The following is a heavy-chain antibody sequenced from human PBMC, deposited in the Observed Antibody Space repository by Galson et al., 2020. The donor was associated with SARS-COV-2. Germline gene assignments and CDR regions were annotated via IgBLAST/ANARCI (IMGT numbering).Heavy chain of an antibody. D-gene: IGHD1-26*01. CDR1: GGSISSSDYH. CDR2: IYYNGVT. J-gene: IGHJ4*02. Sequence: SETLSLTCTVSGGSISSSDYHWGWIRQSPGKGLEWIGSIYYNGVTYYNPSLKSRVTISIDTSKNQFSLKLSSVTAADTALYYCARDKNSGRSGYFEYWGQGTLVTVSS. V-gene: IGHV4-39*07. CDR3: ARDKNSGRSGYFEY.